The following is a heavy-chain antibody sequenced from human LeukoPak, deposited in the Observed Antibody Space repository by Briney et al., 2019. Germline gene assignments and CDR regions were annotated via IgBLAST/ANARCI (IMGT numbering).Heavy chain of an antibody. CDR2: INTNTGNP. CDR1: GYTFTIYA. CDR3: ASRPVVPAPLGMDV. V-gene: IGHV7-4-1*02. D-gene: IGHD2-2*01. Sequence: ASVKVSCKASGYTFTIYAMNWVRQAPGQGLEWMGWINTNTGNPTYAQGFTGRFVFSLDTSVSTAYLQISSLKAEDTAVYYCASRPVVPAPLGMDVWGQGTTVTVSS. J-gene: IGHJ6*02.